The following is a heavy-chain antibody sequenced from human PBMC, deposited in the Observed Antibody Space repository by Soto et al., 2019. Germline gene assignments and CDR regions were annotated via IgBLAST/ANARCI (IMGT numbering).Heavy chain of an antibody. J-gene: IGHJ6*02. Sequence: PGESLKISCKGSGYSFTSYWISWVRQMPGKGLEWMGRIDPSDSYTNYSPSFQGHVTISADKSISTAYLQWSSLKASDTAMYYCARHAPIAARPVWGYYYYGMDVWGQGTTVTVSS. CDR2: IDPSDSYT. D-gene: IGHD6-6*01. V-gene: IGHV5-10-1*01. CDR1: GYSFTSYW. CDR3: ARHAPIAARPVWGYYYYGMDV.